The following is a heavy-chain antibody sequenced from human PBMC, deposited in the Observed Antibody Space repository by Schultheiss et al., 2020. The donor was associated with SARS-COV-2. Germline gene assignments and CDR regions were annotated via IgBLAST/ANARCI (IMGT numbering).Heavy chain of an antibody. Sequence: SETLSLTCTVSGGSISSYYWSWIRQPPGKGLEWIGYIYYSGSTNYNPSLKSRVTISIDTSKNQFSLKLSSVTAADTAVYYCARVSDGYNPIFDYCGQGTLVTVSS. CDR1: GGSISSYY. D-gene: IGHD5-24*01. V-gene: IGHV4-59*01. CDR3: ARVSDGYNPIFDY. CDR2: IYYSGST. J-gene: IGHJ4*02.